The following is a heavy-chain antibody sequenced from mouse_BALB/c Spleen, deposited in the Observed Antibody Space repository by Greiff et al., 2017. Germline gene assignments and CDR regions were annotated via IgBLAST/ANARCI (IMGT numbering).Heavy chain of an antibody. D-gene: IGHD2-1*01. J-gene: IGHJ2*03. Sequence: QVQLKESGPGLAAPSQSLSITCTASGFSLTSYGVHWVRQPPGKGLEWLGVIWAGGSTNYYSAHMSSLSISKANSTSQVFLIMNSLQTDDTAKYYCAGSGYYGNCVGYWGQGTRVTVSA. CDR1: GFSLTSYG. CDR3: AGSGYYGNCVGY. V-gene: IGHV2-9*02. CDR2: IWAGGST.